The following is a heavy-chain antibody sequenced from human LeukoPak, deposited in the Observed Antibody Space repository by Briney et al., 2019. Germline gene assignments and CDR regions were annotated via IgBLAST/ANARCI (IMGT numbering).Heavy chain of an antibody. CDR1: GITVSSNY. D-gene: IGHD3-22*01. CDR2: ISYSGST. J-gene: IGHJ4*02. CDR3: ARHQRPNYYDRSGPPDY. Sequence: GSLRLSCAASGITVSSNYMSWVRQPPGKGLEWIGSISYSGSTSYNPSLKSRVTISVDTSKNQFSLKLSSVTAADTAVYYCARHQRPNYYDRSGPPDYWGQGTLVTVS. V-gene: IGHV4-39*01.